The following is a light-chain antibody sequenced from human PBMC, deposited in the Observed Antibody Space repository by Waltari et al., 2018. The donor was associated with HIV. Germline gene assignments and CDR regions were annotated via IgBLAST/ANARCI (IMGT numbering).Light chain of an antibody. Sequence: QSALTQPASVSGSPGQSIPIPCTGTSSDVGAYNFVSWYQQHPGKAPKLMIYDVSSRPSGVSDRFSGSKSGNTASLTISGLQAEDEADYYCGSYTSSSTLVFGGGTKLTVL. CDR3: GSYTSSSTLV. CDR1: SSDVGAYNF. V-gene: IGLV2-14*03. J-gene: IGLJ3*02. CDR2: DVS.